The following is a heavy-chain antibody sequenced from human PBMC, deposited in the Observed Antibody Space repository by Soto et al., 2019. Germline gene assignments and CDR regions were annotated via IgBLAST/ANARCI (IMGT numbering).Heavy chain of an antibody. J-gene: IGHJ4*02. CDR2: MNPDSGNT. Sequence: ASVKVSCKASGYTFTSYDINWVRQATGQGPEWMGWMNPDSGNTGYVQKFQGRVTMTRNTAMSTAYMELSGLRSDDTAVYYCARSVGGSNINFDYSGQITLVTVSS. CDR1: GYTFTSYD. V-gene: IGHV1-8*01. CDR3: ARSVGGSNINFDY. D-gene: IGHD3-10*01.